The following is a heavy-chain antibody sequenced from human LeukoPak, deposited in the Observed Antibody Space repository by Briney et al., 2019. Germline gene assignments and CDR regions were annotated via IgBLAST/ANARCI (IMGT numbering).Heavy chain of an antibody. CDR3: ARAPMVRGVIVHYYYMDV. CDR2: MNPNSGNT. D-gene: IGHD3-10*01. V-gene: IGHV1-8*01. Sequence: ASVKVSCKASGYTFTSYDNNWVRQATGQGLEWMGWMNPNSGNTGYAQKFQGRVTMTRNTSISTAYMELSSLRSEDTAVYYCARAPMVRGVIVHYYYMDVWGKGTTVTISS. J-gene: IGHJ6*03. CDR1: GYTFTSYD.